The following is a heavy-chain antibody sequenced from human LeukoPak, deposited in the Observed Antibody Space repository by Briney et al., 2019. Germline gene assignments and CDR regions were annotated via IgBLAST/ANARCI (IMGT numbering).Heavy chain of an antibody. V-gene: IGHV3-23*01. CDR3: ARATYALHSSSWPE. CDR1: GFTFSSYG. J-gene: IGHJ4*02. D-gene: IGHD6-13*01. CDR2: ISGSGGST. Sequence: GGSLRLSCAASGFTFSSYGMSWVRQAPGKGLEWVSAISGSGGSTYSADSVKGRFTISRDNSKNTLYLQMNSLRAEDTAVYYCARATYALHSSSWPEWGQGTLVTVSS.